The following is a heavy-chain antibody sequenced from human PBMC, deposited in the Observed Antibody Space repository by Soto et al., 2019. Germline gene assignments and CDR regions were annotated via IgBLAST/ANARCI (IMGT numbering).Heavy chain of an antibody. V-gene: IGHV1-69*12. CDR1: GGTFSSYA. D-gene: IGHD2-2*01. CDR3: ARDSAVPAPMQPLFPGYYGMDV. J-gene: IGHJ6*02. CDR2: IIPIFGTA. Sequence: QVQLVQSGAEVKKPGSSVKVSCKASGGTFSSYAISWVRQAPGQGLEWMGGIIPIFGTANYAQKFQGRVTITADESTSTAYMELSSLRSENTAVYYWARDSAVPAPMQPLFPGYYGMDVWGQGTTVTVSS.